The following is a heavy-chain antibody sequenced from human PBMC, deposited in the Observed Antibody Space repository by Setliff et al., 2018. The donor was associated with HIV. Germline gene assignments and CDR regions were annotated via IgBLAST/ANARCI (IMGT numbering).Heavy chain of an antibody. V-gene: IGHV1-69*04. Sequence: SVKVSCKASGGTFSAYAVNWVLQAPGQGLEWMGRIISILGTPNYSHKLQGRVTITADKSTTTTYMELSSLRSDDTAIDYCARDFHVLGYCSADSCPYDASDVWGQGTMVTVSS. CDR1: GGTFSAYA. D-gene: IGHD2-15*01. CDR3: ARDFHVLGYCSADSCPYDASDV. J-gene: IGHJ3*01. CDR2: IISILGTP.